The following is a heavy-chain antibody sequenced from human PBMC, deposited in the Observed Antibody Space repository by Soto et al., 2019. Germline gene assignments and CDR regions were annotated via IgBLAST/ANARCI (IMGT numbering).Heavy chain of an antibody. D-gene: IGHD6-13*01. CDR2: IIPIFGTA. V-gene: IGHV1-69*12. CDR1: GGTFSSYA. CDR3: ARDLGAAAGTDYYYYGMDV. J-gene: IGHJ6*02. Sequence: QVQLVQSGAEVKKPGSSVKVSCKASGGTFSSYAISWVRQAPGQGLEWMGGIIPIFGTANYAQKFQGRVTITADESTSTAYMELSSLRSEDTAVYYCARDLGAAAGTDYYYYGMDVWGQGTTVTVSS.